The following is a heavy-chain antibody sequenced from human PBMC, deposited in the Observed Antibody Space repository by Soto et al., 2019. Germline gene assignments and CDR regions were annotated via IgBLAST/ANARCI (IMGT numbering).Heavy chain of an antibody. CDR1: GFTFTSYD. J-gene: IGHJ4*02. CDR2: TSYDGRSS. V-gene: IGHV3-30*18. D-gene: IGHD3-3*01. CDR3: AKLFGLVIVD. Sequence: QVQLVESGGGVVQPGRSLRISCAASGFTFTSYDIYWVRQAPGKGVEWVAVTSYDGRSSYYTDSVKGRFTISRDNSKNTLYLQMNSLRAEDTAMYYCAKLFGLVIVDWGQGTLVTVSS.